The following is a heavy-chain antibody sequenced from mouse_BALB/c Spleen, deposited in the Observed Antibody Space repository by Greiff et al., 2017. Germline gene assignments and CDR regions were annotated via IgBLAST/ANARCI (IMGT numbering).Heavy chain of an antibody. CDR3: ARVYYGSSLYAMDY. J-gene: IGHJ4*01. CDR1: GFTFSSYA. Sequence: DVKLVESGGGLVKPGGSLKLSCAASGFTFSSYAMSWVRQTPEKRLEWVASISSGGSTYYPDSVKGRFTISRDNARNILYLQMSSLRSEDTAMYYCARVYYGSSLYAMDYWGQGTSVTVSS. CDR2: ISSGGST. V-gene: IGHV5-6-5*01. D-gene: IGHD1-1*01.